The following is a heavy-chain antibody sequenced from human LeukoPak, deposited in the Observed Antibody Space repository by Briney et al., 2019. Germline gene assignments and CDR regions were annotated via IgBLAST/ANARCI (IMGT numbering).Heavy chain of an antibody. D-gene: IGHD1-14*01. CDR2: ISWNSGRL. CDR1: GFSLGDYA. V-gene: IGHV3-9*03. CDR3: ARGFGMRVADTFDI. Sequence: SLRLSCAASGFSLGDYAMHWVRQAPGRGLVWVLGISWNSGRLAYAESVKGRFTVSRANAKNSLYLEMNSLRAEDMALYYCARGFGMRVADTFDIWGQGTMVTVSS. J-gene: IGHJ3*02.